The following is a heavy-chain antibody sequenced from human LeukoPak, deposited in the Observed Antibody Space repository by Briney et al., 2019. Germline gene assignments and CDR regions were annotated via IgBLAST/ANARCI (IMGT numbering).Heavy chain of an antibody. CDR3: ARGGDTIGSIRSPFDI. CDR2: ISGGGST. D-gene: IGHD3-22*01. Sequence: GGSLRLSCAASGFTFSSYAMNWVRQAPGKGLEWVSAISGGGSTYYADSVKGRFIISRDNSKNTVYLQLNSLRAEDTAVYYCARGGDTIGSIRSPFDIWGQGTMVTVSS. CDR1: GFTFSSYA. J-gene: IGHJ3*02. V-gene: IGHV3-23*01.